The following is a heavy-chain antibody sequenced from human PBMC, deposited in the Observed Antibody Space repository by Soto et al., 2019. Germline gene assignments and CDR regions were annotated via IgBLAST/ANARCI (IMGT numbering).Heavy chain of an antibody. CDR3: ARGKLSDYVWGSYRYHFDY. J-gene: IGHJ4*02. V-gene: IGHV4-34*01. Sequence: PSETLSLTCAFYGGSFSGYYWSWIRQPPGEGLEWIGEINHSGSTNYNPSLKSRVTISVDTSKNQFSLKLSSVTAADTAVYYCARGKLSDYVWGSYRYHFDYWGQGTVVTVS. CDR2: INHSGST. CDR1: GGSFSGYY. D-gene: IGHD3-16*02.